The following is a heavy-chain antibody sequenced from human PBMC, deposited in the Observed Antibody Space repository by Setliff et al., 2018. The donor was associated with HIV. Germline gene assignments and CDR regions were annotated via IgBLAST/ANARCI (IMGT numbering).Heavy chain of an antibody. Sequence: GGSLRLSCAASGFTFSDYSMSWVRQAPGKGLEWISYIRSDNSNTYYADSVKGRFTISRDNSKNTLYLQMNSLRAEDTAVYYCAKGPGYSSSWYYFNNWGQGTLVTVSS. V-gene: IGHV3-48*01. CDR1: GFTFSDYS. CDR2: IRSDNSNT. D-gene: IGHD6-13*01. J-gene: IGHJ4*02. CDR3: AKGPGYSSSWYYFNN.